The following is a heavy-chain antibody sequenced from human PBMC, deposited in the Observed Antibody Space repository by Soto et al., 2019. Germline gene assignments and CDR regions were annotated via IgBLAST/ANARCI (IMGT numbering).Heavy chain of an antibody. CDR1: GFTLSNFW. CDR2: INSDGRST. CDR3: ARGGRYRANYYLGMDV. J-gene: IGHJ6*02. V-gene: IGHV3-74*01. D-gene: IGHD1-26*01. Sequence: EVQLVESGGGLLQPGGSLRLSCAASGFTLSNFWMHWVRQAPGKGLEWVSRINSDGRSTSYVDSVKGRLTISRDNANNTLYLEMNSLRVEDTAVYFCARGGRYRANYYLGMDVWGQGTTVTVSS.